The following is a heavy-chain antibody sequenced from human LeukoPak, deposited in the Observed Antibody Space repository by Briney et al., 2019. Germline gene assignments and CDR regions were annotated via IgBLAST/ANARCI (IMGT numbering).Heavy chain of an antibody. D-gene: IGHD2-8*01. CDR2: ISTSGGST. CDR3: ARGDIVLMRGYYFDY. CDR1: GFTFSSHA. V-gene: IGHV3-23*01. Sequence: GGSLRLSCAASGFTFSSHAMSWVRQAPGKGLEWVSAISTSGGSTYYADSVKGRFTISRDNAKNSLYLQMNSLRAEDTAVYYCARGDIVLMRGYYFDYWGQGTLVTVSS. J-gene: IGHJ4*02.